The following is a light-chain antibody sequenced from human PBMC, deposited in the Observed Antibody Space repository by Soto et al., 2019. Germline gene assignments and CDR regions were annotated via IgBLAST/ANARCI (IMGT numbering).Light chain of an antibody. Sequence: DIQMTQSPSTLSATAGDRVTITCRASQSISSWLAWYQHKPGQAPKLLIYDASNLDSGVPSRVSGSGSGTEFSLTISNLPADDCATYYCQQYEYYLTFGQGTRVEIK. CDR2: DAS. V-gene: IGKV1-5*01. J-gene: IGKJ1*01. CDR3: QQYEYYLT. CDR1: QSISSW.